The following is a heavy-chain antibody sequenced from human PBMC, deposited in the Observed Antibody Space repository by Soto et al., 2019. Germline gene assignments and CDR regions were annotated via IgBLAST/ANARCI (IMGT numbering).Heavy chain of an antibody. J-gene: IGHJ4*02. CDR2: ITNNGGNA. D-gene: IGHD2-8*01. CDR1: GFTFSNYA. Sequence: PGGSLRLSCEVSGFTFSNYAMSWVRQAPGKGLEWVSGITNNGGNAYYADSVKGRFTISRDNSRNTLYLQVNSLRAEDTAIYYCAKGKKSTIWSPFDYWGQGTLVTVSS. CDR3: AKGKKSTIWSPFDY. V-gene: IGHV3-23*01.